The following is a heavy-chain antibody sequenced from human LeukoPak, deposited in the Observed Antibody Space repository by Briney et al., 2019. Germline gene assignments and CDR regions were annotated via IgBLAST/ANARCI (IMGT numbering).Heavy chain of an antibody. D-gene: IGHD6-13*01. CDR3: ARATGYSSSWYPPFDY. J-gene: IGHJ4*02. V-gene: IGHV4-34*01. Sequence: SETLSLTCAVYGGSFSGYYWSWIRQPPGKGLDWIGEINHSGSTNYNPTLKSRFTISVDTSKNQFALKLSSVTAADTAVYYCARATGYSSSWYPPFDYWGQGTLVTVSS. CDR1: GGSFSGYY. CDR2: INHSGST.